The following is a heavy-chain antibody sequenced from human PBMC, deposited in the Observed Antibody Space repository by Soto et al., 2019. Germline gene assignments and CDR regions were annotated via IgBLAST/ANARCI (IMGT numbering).Heavy chain of an antibody. Sequence: EVQLVESGGGLVQPGRSLRLSCAASGFTFDDYAMHWVRQAPGKGLEWVSGISWNSGSIGYADSVKGRFTISRDNAKNSLYLQMNSLRAEDTALYYCAKVSYSGYDLLSAFDIWGQGTMVTVSS. V-gene: IGHV3-9*01. CDR2: ISWNSGSI. CDR1: GFTFDDYA. J-gene: IGHJ3*02. D-gene: IGHD5-12*01. CDR3: AKVSYSGYDLLSAFDI.